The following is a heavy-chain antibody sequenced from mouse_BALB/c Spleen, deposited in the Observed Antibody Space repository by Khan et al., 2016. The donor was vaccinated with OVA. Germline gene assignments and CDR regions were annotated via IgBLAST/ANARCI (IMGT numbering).Heavy chain of an antibody. J-gene: IGHJ3*01. V-gene: IGHV14-3*02. CDR2: IVPANGNT. Sequence: EVELVESGAELVKPGASVKLSCTASGFNIKDTYMHWVKQRPEQGLEWIGRIVPANGNTKYDPKFQDKATITADTSSNTAYLQLSSLTSEDTAVYYCARDYWDVFAYWGQGTLVTVSA. D-gene: IGHD4-1*01. CDR1: GFNIKDTY. CDR3: ARDYWDVFAY.